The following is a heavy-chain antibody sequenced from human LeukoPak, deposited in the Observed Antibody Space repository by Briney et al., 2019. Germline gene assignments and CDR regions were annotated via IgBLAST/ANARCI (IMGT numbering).Heavy chain of an antibody. V-gene: IGHV3-21*01. CDR2: ISSSSSYI. CDR3: ARTGGVVPTEDAFDI. D-gene: IGHD2-2*01. CDR1: GFTFSSYS. J-gene: IGHJ3*02. Sequence: GGSLRLSCAASGFTFSSYSMNWVRQAPGKGLEWVSSISSSSSYIYYADSVKGRFTISRDNAKNSLYLQMNSLRAEDTAVYYCARTGGVVPTEDAFDIWGQGTMVTVSS.